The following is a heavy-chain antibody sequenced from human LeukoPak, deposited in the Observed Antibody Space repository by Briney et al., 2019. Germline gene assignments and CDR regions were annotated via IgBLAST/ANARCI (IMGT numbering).Heavy chain of an antibody. CDR2: ISSSSSYI. CDR3: ASTIHTYYYDSNRAAFDI. D-gene: IGHD3-22*01. Sequence: GGSLRLSCAASGFTFNSYSMNWVRQAPGKGLEWVSSISSSSSYIYYADSVKGRFTISRDSSKNTLYLQMNSLRAEDTAVYYCASTIHTYYYDSNRAAFDIWGQGTMVTVSS. J-gene: IGHJ3*02. CDR1: GFTFNSYS. V-gene: IGHV3-21*01.